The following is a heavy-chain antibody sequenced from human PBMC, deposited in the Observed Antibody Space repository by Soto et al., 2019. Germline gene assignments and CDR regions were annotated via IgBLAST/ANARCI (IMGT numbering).Heavy chain of an antibody. J-gene: IGHJ5*02. CDR1: GYPFTSYG. D-gene: IGHD6-19*01. CDR3: ARWAVAGINWFVP. Sequence: ASVKVSCKASGYPFTSYGISWVRQAPGQGLEXMGXXSXXNXXXXXAXXPQGRVTMTTDTSTSTAYMELRILRSDDTAVYYWARWAVAGINWFVPGGQGTLVTASS. V-gene: IGHV1-18*01. CDR2: XSXXNXXX.